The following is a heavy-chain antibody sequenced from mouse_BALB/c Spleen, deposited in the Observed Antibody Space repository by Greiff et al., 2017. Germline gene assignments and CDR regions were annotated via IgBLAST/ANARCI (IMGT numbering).Heavy chain of an antibody. CDR2: ISDGGSYT. V-gene: IGHV5-4*02. Sequence: DVKLVESGGGLVKPGGSLKLSCAASGFTFSDYYMYWVRQTPEKRLEWVATISDGGSYTYYPDSVKGRFTISRDNAKNNLYLQMSSLKSEDTAMYYCARAPKPDAMDYWGQGTSVTVSS. D-gene: IGHD1-3*01. CDR3: ARAPKPDAMDY. J-gene: IGHJ4*01. CDR1: GFTFSDYY.